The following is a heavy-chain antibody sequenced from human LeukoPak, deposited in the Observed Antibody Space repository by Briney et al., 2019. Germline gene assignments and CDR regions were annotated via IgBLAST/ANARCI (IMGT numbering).Heavy chain of an antibody. J-gene: IGHJ6*03. CDR2: IYTSGST. CDR3: ARLEGLGSEFGFPVFLGYYMDV. CDR1: GGSISSGSYY. Sequence: PSETLSLTCTVSGGSISSGSYYWSWIRQPAGKGLEWIGRIYTSGSTNYSPSLKSRVTISVDTSKNQFSLKLSSVTAADTAVYYCARLEGLGSEFGFPVFLGYYMDVWGKGTTVTVSS. D-gene: IGHD3-16*01. V-gene: IGHV4-61*02.